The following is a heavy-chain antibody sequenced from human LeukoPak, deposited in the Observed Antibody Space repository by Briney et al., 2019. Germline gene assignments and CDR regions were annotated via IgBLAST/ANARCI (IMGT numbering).Heavy chain of an antibody. V-gene: IGHV3-30*02. CDR2: IWYDGSNK. J-gene: IGHJ4*02. CDR3: AKVLAVTSYGAKSVFDH. Sequence: GGSLRLFCAASGFTFSNHGTHWARQPPGKGLEWVAFIWYDGSNKYYADSVKGRFTISRDNSKNTVYLQMNSLRGEDTAVYYCAKVLAVTSYGAKSVFDHWGQGTLVTVSS. D-gene: IGHD4-23*01. CDR1: GFTFSNHG.